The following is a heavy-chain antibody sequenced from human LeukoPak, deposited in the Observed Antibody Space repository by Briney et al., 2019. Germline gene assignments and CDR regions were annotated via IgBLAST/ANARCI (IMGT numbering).Heavy chain of an antibody. J-gene: IGHJ4*02. D-gene: IGHD7-27*01. CDR3: ARLTGASDY. V-gene: IGHV3-30*03. Sequence: PGGSLRLSCAASGFTFSSYGMHWVRQAPGKGPEWVAVISFDGSNTYYADSVKGRFTISRDNSKNTLYLQMNSLIPEDTAVYYCARLTGASDYWGQGTLVTVSS. CDR2: ISFDGSNT. CDR1: GFTFSSYG.